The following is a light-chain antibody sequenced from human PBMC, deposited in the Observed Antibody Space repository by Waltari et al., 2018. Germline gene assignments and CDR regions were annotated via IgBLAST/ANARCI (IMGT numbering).Light chain of an antibody. V-gene: IGKV3-15*01. Sequence: EIVMTQSPATLSVSPGERAILSCRASQRVTTNLAWYQQKPGQAPRLLIYGASTRATDIPARFSGSGSGTEFTLTISSLQSEDFAVYYCHQYNDGPPFNFGPGTKLEIK. CDR3: HQYNDGPPFN. CDR1: QRVTTN. J-gene: IGKJ2*01. CDR2: GAS.